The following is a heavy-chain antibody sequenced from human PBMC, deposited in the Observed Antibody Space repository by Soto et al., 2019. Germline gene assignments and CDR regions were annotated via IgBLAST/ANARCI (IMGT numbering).Heavy chain of an antibody. CDR2: ISLYSDGT. D-gene: IGHD4-17*01. V-gene: IGHV1-18*01. CDR1: GYTFSNYG. CDR3: ARVLPGAEAWLGT. Sequence: ASVKVSCKTSGYTFSNYGITWVRQAPGQPLEWLGWISLYSDGTNYAQKFQGRVSMTTDTSTTTAYMELRSLRSDDTAVSYCARVLPGAEAWLGTWGQGTLVTVSS. J-gene: IGHJ5*02.